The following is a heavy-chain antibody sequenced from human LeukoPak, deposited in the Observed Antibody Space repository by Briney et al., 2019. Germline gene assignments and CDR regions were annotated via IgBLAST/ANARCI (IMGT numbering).Heavy chain of an antibody. J-gene: IGHJ4*02. V-gene: IGHV3-30*18. CDR1: GFTFSSYC. D-gene: IGHD6-19*01. Sequence: PGRSLRLSCAASGFTFSSYCMHWVRQAPGKGLEWVAVISYDGSNKYYADSVKGRFTISRDNSKNTMYLQMNSLRAEDAAVYYCAKDQQWLVDYWGQGTLVTVSS. CDR2: ISYDGSNK. CDR3: AKDQQWLVDY.